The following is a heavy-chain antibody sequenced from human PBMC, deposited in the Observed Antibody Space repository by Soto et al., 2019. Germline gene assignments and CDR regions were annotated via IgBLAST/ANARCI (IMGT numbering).Heavy chain of an antibody. D-gene: IGHD6-19*01. J-gene: IGHJ4*02. CDR2: MSGSGGSI. V-gene: IGHV3-23*01. CDR1: GLTLSSYA. CDR3: AKFPETVATMGAFDH. Sequence: PGRSLRLSCAASGLTLSSYAMSWVRQAPGKGLEWVSAMSGSGGSIYYADSVKGRFTISRDNSKNTLYLHMNSLRTEDTAMYYCAKFPETVATMGAFDHWGQRTLVTVSS.